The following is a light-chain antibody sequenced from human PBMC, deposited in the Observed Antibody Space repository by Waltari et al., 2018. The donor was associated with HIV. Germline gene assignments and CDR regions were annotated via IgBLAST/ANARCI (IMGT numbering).Light chain of an antibody. CDR3: CSNAARATYV. Sequence: QSALAHPRSVSGSPGQSVTISCTGPSSDVGCYNYVSWFQHHPGKAPKLLLYHVTKRPAGVPDRFSASKSGNTASLTIAGLQAEDEAEYYCCSNAARATYVFGTGTQVTVL. V-gene: IGLV2-11*01. CDR2: HVT. J-gene: IGLJ1*01. CDR1: SSDVGCYNY.